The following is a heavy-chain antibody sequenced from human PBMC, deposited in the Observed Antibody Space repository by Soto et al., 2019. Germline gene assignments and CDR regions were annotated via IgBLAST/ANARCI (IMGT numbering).Heavy chain of an antibody. V-gene: IGHV3-30-3*01. Sequence: GGSLRLSCAASGFTFSSYAMHWVRQAPGKGLEWVAVISYDGSNKYYADSVKGRFTISRDNSKNTLYLQMNSLRAEDTAVYYCARVHRDPMDINYYYYGMDVWGQGTTVTVSS. CDR1: GFTFSSYA. CDR2: ISYDGSNK. CDR3: ARVHRDPMDINYYYYGMDV. J-gene: IGHJ6*02. D-gene: IGHD3-10*01.